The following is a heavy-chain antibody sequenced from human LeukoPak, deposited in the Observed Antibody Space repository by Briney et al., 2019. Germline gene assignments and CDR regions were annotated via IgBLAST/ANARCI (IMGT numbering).Heavy chain of an antibody. CDR2: IWYDGSNK. CDR3: AKDSLEQNYYYYMDV. D-gene: IGHD1/OR15-1a*01. Sequence: GGSLRLSCAASGFTFSSYGMHWVRQAPGKGLEWVAVIWYDGSNKYYADSVKGRFNISRDNSKNTLYLQMNSLRAEDTAVYYCAKDSLEQNYYYYMDVWGKGTTVTVSS. J-gene: IGHJ6*03. V-gene: IGHV3-33*06. CDR1: GFTFSSYG.